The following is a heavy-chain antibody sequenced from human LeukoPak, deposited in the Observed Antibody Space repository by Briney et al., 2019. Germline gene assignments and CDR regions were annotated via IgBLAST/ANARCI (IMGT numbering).Heavy chain of an antibody. D-gene: IGHD2-2*01. Sequence: SGTLSLTCAVSGGSISSSNWWSWIRQPPGKGLEWIGSIFYSGSTYYNPSLKSRVTISVDTSKNQFSLKLSSVTAADTAVYYCARGKRGYCSSTSCYSRGWFDPWGQGTLVTVSS. CDR3: ARGKRGYCSSTSCYSRGWFDP. CDR2: IFYSGST. V-gene: IGHV4-4*02. CDR1: GGSISSSNW. J-gene: IGHJ5*02.